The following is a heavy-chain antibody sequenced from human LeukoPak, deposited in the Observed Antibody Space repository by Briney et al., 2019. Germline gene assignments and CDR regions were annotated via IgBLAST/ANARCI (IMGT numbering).Heavy chain of an antibody. CDR3: ASSLSIFGVVPFDY. J-gene: IGHJ4*02. CDR2: IYYSGST. D-gene: IGHD3-3*01. V-gene: IGHV4-59*01. CDR1: GGSISSYY. Sequence: PSETLSLTCTVSGGSISSYYWGWIRQPPGKGLEWIGYIYYSGSTNYNPSLKSRVTISVDTSKNQFSLKLSSVTAADTAVYYCASSLSIFGVVPFDYWGQGTLVTVSS.